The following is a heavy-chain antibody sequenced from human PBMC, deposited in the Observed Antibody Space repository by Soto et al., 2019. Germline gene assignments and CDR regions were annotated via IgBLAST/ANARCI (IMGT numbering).Heavy chain of an antibody. V-gene: IGHV3-23*01. J-gene: IGHJ6*02. D-gene: IGHD2-2*02. CDR3: AKARIVVVPAAIRYYYYGMDV. CDR1: GFSFSSYA. CDR2: IDSDAST. Sequence: GGSLRLSCAASGFSFSSYAMTWVRQAPGKGLEWVSAIDSDASTYYADSVKGRFTISRDKSKGTLYLQISSLRAEDTAVYYCAKARIVVVPAAIRYYYYGMDVWGQGTTVTVSS.